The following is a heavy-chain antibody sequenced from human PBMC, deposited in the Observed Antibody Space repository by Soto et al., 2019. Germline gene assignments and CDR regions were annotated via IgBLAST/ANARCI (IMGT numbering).Heavy chain of an antibody. Sequence: PGGSLRLSCAASGFTFSSYWMYWVRQVPGKGLVWVSRINSDGASTSYADSVQGRFTISRDNAKNTLYLEMNSLRAEDTAVYYCARALIAAAGGLDYWGQGTLVTVSS. D-gene: IGHD6-13*01. CDR2: INSDGAST. V-gene: IGHV3-74*01. CDR3: ARALIAAAGGLDY. J-gene: IGHJ4*02. CDR1: GFTFSSYW.